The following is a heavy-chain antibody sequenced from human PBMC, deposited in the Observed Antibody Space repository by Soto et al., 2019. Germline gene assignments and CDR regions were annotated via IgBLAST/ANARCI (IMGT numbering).Heavy chain of an antibody. CDR1: GYSFTSYG. D-gene: IGHD2-21*01. J-gene: IGHJ6*02. V-gene: IGHV1-18*01. CDR2: ISTDNGNT. Sequence: QVHLVQSGAEVRKPGASVKVSCKASGYSFTSYGISWVRQAPGQVLEWMGWISTDNGNTNYAHNLQGRVSMTIDPTTSTAYMELWSLGSDDTAVYDCARYVPDTSLFFYYYGMDVWGQGTTVTVSS. CDR3: ARYVPDTSLFFYYYGMDV.